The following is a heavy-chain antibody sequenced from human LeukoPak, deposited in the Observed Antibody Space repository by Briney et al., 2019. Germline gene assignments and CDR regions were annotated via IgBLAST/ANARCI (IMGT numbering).Heavy chain of an antibody. CDR1: GFTFDDYA. V-gene: IGHV3-9*01. D-gene: IGHD3-16*01. CDR2: ISWNSGSI. Sequence: GGSLRLSCAASGFTFDDYAMHWVRQAPGKGLEWVSGISWNSGSIGYADSVKGRFTISRDNAKNSLYLQMNSLRAEDTALYYCAKAFFSAYYFDYWGQGTLVTVSS. CDR3: AKAFFSAYYFDY. J-gene: IGHJ4*02.